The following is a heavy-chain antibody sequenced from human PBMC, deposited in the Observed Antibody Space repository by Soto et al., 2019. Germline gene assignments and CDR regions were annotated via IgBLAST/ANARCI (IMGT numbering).Heavy chain of an antibody. D-gene: IGHD6-13*01. CDR2: IYYSGST. V-gene: IGHV4-39*01. CDR1: GGSISSSSYY. Sequence: QLQLQESGPGLVKPSETLSLTCTVSGGSISSSSYYWAWIRQPPGKGLEWIGSIYYSGSTYYNPSLKSRVTISVDTSKNQFSLKLSSVTAADTAVYYCARLRFTSYSSSWSRGFWFDPWGQGTLVTVSS. CDR3: ARLRFTSYSSSWSRGFWFDP. J-gene: IGHJ5*02.